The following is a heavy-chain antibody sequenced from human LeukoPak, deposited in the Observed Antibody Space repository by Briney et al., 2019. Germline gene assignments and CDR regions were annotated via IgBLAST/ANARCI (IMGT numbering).Heavy chain of an antibody. D-gene: IGHD6-13*01. Sequence: ASVKVSCKASGYTFTSYGISWVRQAPGQGLEWMGWINTNTGNPTYAQGFTGRFVSSLDTSVSTAYLRISSLKAEDTAVYYCARGFSRSSSWYRETADDLSVLDYWGQGTLVTVSS. V-gene: IGHV7-4-1*02. J-gene: IGHJ4*02. CDR1: GYTFTSYG. CDR2: INTNTGNP. CDR3: ARGFSRSSSWYRETADDLSVLDY.